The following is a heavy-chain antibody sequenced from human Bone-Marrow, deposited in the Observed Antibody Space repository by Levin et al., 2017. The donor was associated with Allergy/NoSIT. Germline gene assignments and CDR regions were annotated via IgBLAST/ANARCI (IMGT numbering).Heavy chain of an antibody. CDR3: ARGYKSGLSFG. Sequence: GESLKISRAASGISVSNNHMSWVRQAPGKGLECVAGIYSGGDTYQSDSVKSRFTVSRDNSKNTVYLHMSNLRGDDTAVYYCARGYKSGLSFGWGQGTLVTVSS. J-gene: IGHJ4*02. V-gene: IGHV3-66*01. D-gene: IGHD5-12*01. CDR1: GISVSNNH. CDR2: IYSGGDT.